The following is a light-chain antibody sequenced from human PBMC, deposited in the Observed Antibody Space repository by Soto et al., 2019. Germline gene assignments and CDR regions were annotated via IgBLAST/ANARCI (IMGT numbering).Light chain of an antibody. CDR3: QTWGTGYSGV. V-gene: IGLV4-69*01. CDR2: LNSDGSH. J-gene: IGLJ2*01. CDR1: SGHSSYA. Sequence: QSVLTQSPSASASLGASVKLTCTLSSGHSSYAIAWHQQQPEKGPRYLMKLNSDGSHSKGDGIPDRFSGSSSGAERYLTISSLQSEDDADYYCQTWGTGYSGVFGGGTKLTVL.